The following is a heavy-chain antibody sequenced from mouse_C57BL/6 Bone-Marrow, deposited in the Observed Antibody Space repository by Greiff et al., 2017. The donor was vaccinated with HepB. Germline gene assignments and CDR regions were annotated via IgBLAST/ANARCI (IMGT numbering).Heavy chain of an antibody. CDR2: IWSGGST. Sequence: VQLVESGPGLVQPSQSLSITCTVSGFSLTSYGVHWVRQSPGKGLEWLGVIWSGGSTDYNAAFISRLSISKDNSKSQVFFKMNSLQADDTAIYYCARNGYGNYDYAMDYWGQGTSVTVSS. CDR1: GFSLTSYG. V-gene: IGHV2-2*01. CDR3: ARNGYGNYDYAMDY. J-gene: IGHJ4*01. D-gene: IGHD2-1*01.